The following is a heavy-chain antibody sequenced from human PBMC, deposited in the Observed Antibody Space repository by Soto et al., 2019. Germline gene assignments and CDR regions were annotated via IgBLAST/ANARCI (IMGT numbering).Heavy chain of an antibody. D-gene: IGHD3-10*01. CDR1: GGTFSSYA. J-gene: IGHJ5*02. CDR3: ARDHRFEVIITFDVWFDP. V-gene: IGHV1-69*13. Sequence: SVKVSCKASGGTFSSYAISWVRQAPGQGLEWMGGIILIFGTANYAQKFQGRVTITADESASTVYMELSSLRSEDTAVYYCARDHRFEVIITFDVWFDPWGQGTLVTVSS. CDR2: IILIFGTA.